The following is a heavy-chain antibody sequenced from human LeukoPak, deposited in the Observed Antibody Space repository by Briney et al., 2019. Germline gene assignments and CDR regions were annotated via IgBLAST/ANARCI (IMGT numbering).Heavy chain of an antibody. CDR1: GYSFTSYW. J-gene: IGHJ3*02. D-gene: IGHD1-26*01. Sequence: GESLKISCKGSGYSFTSYWIGWVHQMPGKGLEWMGITYPGDSDTRYSPSFQGQVTISADKSISTAYLQWSSLKASDTAMYYCARQRNWELLDAFDIWGQGTMVTVSS. CDR2: TYPGDSDT. V-gene: IGHV5-51*07. CDR3: ARQRNWELLDAFDI.